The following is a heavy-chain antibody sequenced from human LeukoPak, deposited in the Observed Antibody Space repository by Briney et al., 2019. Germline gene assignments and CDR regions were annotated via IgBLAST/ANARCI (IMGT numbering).Heavy chain of an antibody. CDR3: ARTRPTWEGWGFDY. CDR2: ISPYDGNT. V-gene: IGHV1-18*01. J-gene: IGHJ4*02. CDR1: GYSFTSFG. D-gene: IGHD1-26*01. Sequence: EASVKVSCKASGYSFTSFGIAWVRQAPGRGLEWMGWISPYDGNTNYAQNLQGRVTMTTDTSTTTAYMDLRSLRFDDTAVYYCARTRPTWEGWGFDYWGQGTLVTVSS.